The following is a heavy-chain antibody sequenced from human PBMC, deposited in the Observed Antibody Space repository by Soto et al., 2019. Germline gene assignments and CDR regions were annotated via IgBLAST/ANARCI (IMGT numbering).Heavy chain of an antibody. CDR3: ARTLYYYDSSGYYPPLFDY. J-gene: IGHJ4*02. Sequence: LSLTCTVSGGSISSGGYYWSWIRQHPGRGLEWIGYIYYSGSTYYNPSLKSRVTISVDTSKNQFSLKLSSVTAADTAVYYCARTLYYYDSSGYYPPLFDYWGQGTLVTVSS. CDR2: IYYSGST. CDR1: GGSISSGGYY. D-gene: IGHD3-22*01. V-gene: IGHV4-31*03.